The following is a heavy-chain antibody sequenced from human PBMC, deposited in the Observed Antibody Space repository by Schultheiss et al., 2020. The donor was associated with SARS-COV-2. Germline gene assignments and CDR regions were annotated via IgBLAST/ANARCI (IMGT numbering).Heavy chain of an antibody. Sequence: GGSLRLSCAASGFTFSSYGMHWVRQAPGKGLEWVAVISYDGSNKYYADSVKGRFTISRDNAKNSLYLHMNGLRDEDTAVYYCVRESITGDRDFDCWGQGTLVTVSS. V-gene: IGHV3-30*12. J-gene: IGHJ4*02. CDR2: ISYDGSNK. CDR3: VRESITGDRDFDC. D-gene: IGHD7-27*01. CDR1: GFTFSSYG.